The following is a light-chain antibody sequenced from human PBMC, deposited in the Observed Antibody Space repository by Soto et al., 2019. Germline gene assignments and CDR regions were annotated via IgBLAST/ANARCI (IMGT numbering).Light chain of an antibody. J-gene: IGKJ1*01. CDR2: DAS. CDR1: QSVSSR. Sequence: DIQITQYPSTLSASVGDRVTITCRASQSVSSRLAWYQQKPGKAPKLLIYDASSLETGVPSRFSGSGSGTEFTLTISSLQPDDFATYYCQQHNSSPWTFGQGTKVAIK. CDR3: QQHNSSPWT. V-gene: IGKV1-5*01.